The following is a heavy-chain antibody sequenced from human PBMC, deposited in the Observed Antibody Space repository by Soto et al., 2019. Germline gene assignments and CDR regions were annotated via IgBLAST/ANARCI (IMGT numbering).Heavy chain of an antibody. J-gene: IGHJ4*02. Sequence: QVQLVQSGAEVKKPGASVKVSCKASGYTFITYGINWVRQAPGQGLEWMAWISAYNGNTYYAQNFQGRVTITTDTATSTAYRELRSLRSGDTAIYYCARGTYKAFWGQGTLVTVSS. CDR3: ARGTYKAF. CDR2: ISAYNGNT. D-gene: IGHD1-1*01. V-gene: IGHV1-18*01. CDR1: GYTFITYG.